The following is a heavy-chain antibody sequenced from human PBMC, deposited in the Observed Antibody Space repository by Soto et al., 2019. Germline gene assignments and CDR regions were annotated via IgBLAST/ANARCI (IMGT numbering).Heavy chain of an antibody. J-gene: IGHJ6*02. V-gene: IGHV3-23*01. CDR3: AKDTTAAARSYYYYGMDV. CDR2: ISGSGGST. CDR1: GFTFSSYA. Sequence: GGSLRLSCAASGFTFSSYAMSWVRQAPGKGLEWVSAISGSGGSTYYADSVKGRFTISRDNSKNTLYLQMNSLRAEDTAVYYCAKDTTAAARSYYYYGMDVCGQGTTVTVYS. D-gene: IGHD6-13*01.